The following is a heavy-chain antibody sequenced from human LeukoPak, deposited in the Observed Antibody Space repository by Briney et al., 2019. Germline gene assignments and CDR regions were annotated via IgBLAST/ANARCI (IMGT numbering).Heavy chain of an antibody. J-gene: IGHJ4*02. Sequence: RASVKVSCKVSGYTLTELSMHWVRQAPGKGLEWMGGFDPEDGETIYAQKFQGRVTMTEDTSTDTAYVELSSLRSEDTAVYYCATGYMAFAPYYFDYWGQGTLVTVSS. V-gene: IGHV1-24*01. CDR2: FDPEDGET. CDR1: GYTLTELS. D-gene: IGHD1-14*01. CDR3: ATGYMAFAPYYFDY.